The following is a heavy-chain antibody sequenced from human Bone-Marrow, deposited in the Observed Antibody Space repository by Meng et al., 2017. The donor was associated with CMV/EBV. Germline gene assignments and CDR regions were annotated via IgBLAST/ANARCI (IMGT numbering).Heavy chain of an antibody. CDR3: AREEYDILTGYSGMPLIDY. CDR2: ISYDGSNK. V-gene: IGHV3-30-3*01. Sequence: GESLKISCAASGFTFNNYEMNWVRQAPGKGLEWVAVISYDGSNKYYADSVKGRFTISRDNSKNTLYLQMNSLRAEDTAVYYCAREEYDILTGYSGMPLIDYWGQGTLVTVS. D-gene: IGHD3-9*01. J-gene: IGHJ4*02. CDR1: GFTFNNYE.